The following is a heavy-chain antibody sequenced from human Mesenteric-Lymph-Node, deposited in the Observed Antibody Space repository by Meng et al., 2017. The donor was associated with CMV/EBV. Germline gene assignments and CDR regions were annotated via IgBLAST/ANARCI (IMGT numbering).Heavy chain of an antibody. CDR2: ISGSGGRT. Sequence: GESLKISCVVSGFTFDNYGMTWVRQAPGKGLEWVSGISGSGGRTDYADSVKGRFTISRDNSKNTVYLQMNSLRAEDTAVYYCARDESGFYWYFDLWGRGTLVTVSS. V-gene: IGHV3-23*01. CDR1: GFTFDNYG. CDR3: ARDESGFYWYFDL. D-gene: IGHD7-27*01. J-gene: IGHJ2*01.